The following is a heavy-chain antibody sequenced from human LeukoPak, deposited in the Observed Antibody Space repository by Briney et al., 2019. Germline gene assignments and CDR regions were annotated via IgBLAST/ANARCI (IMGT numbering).Heavy chain of an antibody. J-gene: IGHJ4*02. Sequence: PSETLSLTCTVSGGSISSSSYYWGWIRQPPGKGLEWIGRIFTSGSTNYNPSLQSRVTISKDTSKNQFSLKLSSVTAADTAVYYCARTYPLRPYDFWSGYYSSYFDYWGQGTLVTVSS. CDR1: GGSISSSSYY. CDR3: ARTYPLRPYDFWSGYYSSYFDY. D-gene: IGHD3-3*01. CDR2: IFTSGST. V-gene: IGHV4-39*07.